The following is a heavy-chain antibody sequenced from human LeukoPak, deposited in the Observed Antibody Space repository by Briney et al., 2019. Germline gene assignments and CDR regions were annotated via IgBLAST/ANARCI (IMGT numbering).Heavy chain of an antibody. D-gene: IGHD4-17*01. CDR2: ISSSGSTI. Sequence: GGSLRLSCAAPGFTFSSYEMNWVRQAPGKGLEWVSYISSSGSTIYYADSVKGRFTISRDNAKNSLYLQMNSLRAEDTAVYYCARDRPMTTVTTTGTTYYYYYYMDVWGKGTTVTVSS. V-gene: IGHV3-48*03. J-gene: IGHJ6*03. CDR1: GFTFSSYE. CDR3: ARDRPMTTVTTTGTTYYYYYYMDV.